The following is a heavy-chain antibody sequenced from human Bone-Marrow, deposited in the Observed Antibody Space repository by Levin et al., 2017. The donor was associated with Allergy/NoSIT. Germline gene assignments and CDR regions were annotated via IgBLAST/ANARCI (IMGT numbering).Heavy chain of an antibody. V-gene: IGHV3-21*01. Sequence: GGSLRLSCAASGFTFSSYSMNWVRQAPGKGLEWVSSISSSSSYIYYADSVKGRFTISRDNAKNSLYLQMNSLRAEDTAVYYCARDNKEIFGVATFDYWGQGTLVTVSS. CDR2: ISSSSSYI. CDR3: ARDNKEIFGVATFDY. CDR1: GFTFSSYS. D-gene: IGHD3-3*01. J-gene: IGHJ4*02.